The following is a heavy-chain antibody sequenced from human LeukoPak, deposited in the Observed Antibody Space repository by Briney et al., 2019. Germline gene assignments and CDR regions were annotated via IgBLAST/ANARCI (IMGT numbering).Heavy chain of an antibody. V-gene: IGHV4-30-2*01. Sequence: SQTLSLTCAVSGGSISSGGYSWSWIRQPPGKGLEWIGYIYHSGSTYYSPSLKSRVTISVDRSKNQFSLKLSSVTAADTAVYYCARHIDSSGYYYDYWGQGTLVTVSS. CDR2: IYHSGST. D-gene: IGHD3-22*01. J-gene: IGHJ4*02. CDR1: GGSISSGGYS. CDR3: ARHIDSSGYYYDY.